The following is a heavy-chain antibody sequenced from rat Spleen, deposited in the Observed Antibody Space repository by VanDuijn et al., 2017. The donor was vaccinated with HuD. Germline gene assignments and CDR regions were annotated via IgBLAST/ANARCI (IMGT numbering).Heavy chain of an antibody. V-gene: IGHV5-7*01. CDR3: AKGGYNNYWYFTY. D-gene: IGHD1-10*01. CDR1: GFTFSDYY. CDR2: IIYDGSST. J-gene: IGHJ2*01. Sequence: EVQLVESGGVLVQPGRSMKLSCAASGFTFSDYYMAWVRQAPKKGLEWVATIIYDGSSTYYRDSVKGRFTVSRDNAKSTLYLQMDSLRSEDTATYYCAKGGYNNYWYFTYWGQGVMVTVSS.